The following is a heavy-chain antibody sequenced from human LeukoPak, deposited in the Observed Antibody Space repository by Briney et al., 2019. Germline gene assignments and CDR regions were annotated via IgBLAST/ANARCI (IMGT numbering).Heavy chain of an antibody. CDR2: IHYTGTT. CDR3: ATNRVGTYDRPFDI. V-gene: IGHV4-59*08. Sequence: SETLSLTGIVSGGSINSHYWSWIRQPPGKGLEWIGDIHYTGTTKYNPSVKSRVTISIDTSKNQFSLELSSVTATDTAVYFCATNRVGTYDRPFDIWGQGTMVTVSS. D-gene: IGHD1-26*01. J-gene: IGHJ3*02. CDR1: GGSINSHY.